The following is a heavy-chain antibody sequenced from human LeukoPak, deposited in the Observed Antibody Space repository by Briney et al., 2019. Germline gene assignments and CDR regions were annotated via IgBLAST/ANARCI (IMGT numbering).Heavy chain of an antibody. Sequence: HPGGSLRLSCAASGFTFSSYDMHWVRQATGKGLEWISTIDTGGDTYYSGSVKGRFTISRENAKNSLYLQMNSLRAGDTAMYYCARGEAVAGSYYFDYWSQGTLVTVSS. CDR1: GFTFSSYD. CDR2: IDTGGDT. CDR3: ARGEAVAGSYYFDY. D-gene: IGHD6-19*01. J-gene: IGHJ4*02. V-gene: IGHV3-13*01.